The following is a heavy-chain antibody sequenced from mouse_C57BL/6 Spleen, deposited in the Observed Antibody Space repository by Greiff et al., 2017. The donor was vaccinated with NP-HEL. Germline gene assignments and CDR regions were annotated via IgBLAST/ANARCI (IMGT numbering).Heavy chain of an antibody. J-gene: IGHJ2*01. V-gene: IGHV5-16*01. Sequence: EVQLVESEGGLVQPGSSMKLSCTASGFTFSDYYMAWVRQVPEKGLEWVANINYDGSSTYYLDSLKSRFIISRDNAKNILYLQMSSLKSEDTATYYCARAADGYYEFDYWGQGTTLTVSS. CDR1: GFTFSDYY. CDR2: INYDGSST. CDR3: ARAADGYYEFDY. D-gene: IGHD2-3*01.